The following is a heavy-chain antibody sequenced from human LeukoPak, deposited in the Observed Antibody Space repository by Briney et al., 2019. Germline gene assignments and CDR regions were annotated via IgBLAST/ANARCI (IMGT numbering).Heavy chain of an antibody. CDR3: ARAYSSGWYERRYYFDY. J-gene: IGHJ4*02. V-gene: IGHV4-59*08. D-gene: IGHD6-19*01. Sequence: SETLSLTCTVSGGSISSYYWSWIRQPPGKGLEWIGYIYYSGSTNYNPSLKSRVTISVDTSKNQFSLKLSSVTAADTAVYYCARAYSSGWYERRYYFDYWGQGTLVTASS. CDR2: IYYSGST. CDR1: GGSISSYY.